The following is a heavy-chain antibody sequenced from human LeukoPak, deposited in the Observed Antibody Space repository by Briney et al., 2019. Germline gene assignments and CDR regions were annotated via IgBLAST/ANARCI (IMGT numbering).Heavy chain of an antibody. CDR2: IKQDGGQI. J-gene: IGHJ4*02. CDR3: ARLGARQMLEY. CDR1: EFTFSSYW. D-gene: IGHD4-17*01. V-gene: IGHV3-7*01. Sequence: GGSLRLSCAASEFTFSSYWMSWVRQAPGKGLEWVANIKQDGGQIYYLDSVKGRFTVSRDNAKNSLYLQMNSLRAEDTAVYYCARLGARQMLEYWGQGTLVTVSS.